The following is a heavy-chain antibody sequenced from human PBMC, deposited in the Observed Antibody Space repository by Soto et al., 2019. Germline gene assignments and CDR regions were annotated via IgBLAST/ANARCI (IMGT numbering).Heavy chain of an antibody. D-gene: IGHD7-27*01. CDR1: GFTFSNYA. CDR3: AKRSGANWGVLDY. Sequence: EVQLLESGGGLVQPGGSLRLSCVASGFTFSNYAMSWVRQAPGKGLEWVSAISGSGGNTHYADSVKGRFTISRDNSKNTLYLQMNSLRAEDTAVYYCAKRSGANWGVLDYWDQGSLVTVAS. CDR2: ISGSGGNT. J-gene: IGHJ4*02. V-gene: IGHV3-23*01.